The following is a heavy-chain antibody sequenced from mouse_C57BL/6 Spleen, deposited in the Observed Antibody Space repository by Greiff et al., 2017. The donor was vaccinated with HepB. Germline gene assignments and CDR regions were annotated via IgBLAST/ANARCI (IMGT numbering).Heavy chain of an antibody. V-gene: IGHV7-3*01. D-gene: IGHD2-4*01. Sequence: EVKVVESGGGLVQPGGSLSLSCAASGFTFTDYYMSWVRQPPGKALEWLGFIRNKANGYTTEYSASVKGRFTISRDNSQSILYLQMNALRAEDSATYYCAEGGLRGGAPWFAYWGQGTLVTVSA. J-gene: IGHJ3*01. CDR3: AEGGLRGGAPWFAY. CDR1: GFTFTDYY. CDR2: IRNKANGYTT.